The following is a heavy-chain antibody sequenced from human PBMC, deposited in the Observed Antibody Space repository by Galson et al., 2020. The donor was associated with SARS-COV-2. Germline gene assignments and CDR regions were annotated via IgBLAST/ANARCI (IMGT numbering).Heavy chain of an antibody. D-gene: IGHD6-13*01. J-gene: IGHJ3*02. CDR3: AGRVAGAGSLHI. CDR1: GDSVSSNSAA. CDR2: TYYRSQWST. V-gene: IGHV6-1*01. Sequence: SQTLSLTCSISGDSVSSNSAAWNCIRQSPSRGLEWLGRTYYRSQWSTDYAVSVKSRITINPDTSKNQFYLQLNSVTPEDTAIYYCAGRVAGAGSLHIWGQGTMVIVSS.